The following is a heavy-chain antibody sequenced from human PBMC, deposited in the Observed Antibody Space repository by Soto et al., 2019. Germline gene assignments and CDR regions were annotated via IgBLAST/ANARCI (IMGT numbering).Heavy chain of an antibody. D-gene: IGHD6-13*01. CDR2: ISSTGASI. V-gene: IGHV3-64*02. CDR3: ARARIGAAGTKYYFDY. Sequence: GGSLRLSCAASGVPFSNFAVHWVRQAPGKGPEFVSGISSTGASIFYADSVKGRVTISRDNSKNTVNLQMGSLKPEDTAVYYCARARIGAAGTKYYFDYWGRGTLVTVSS. J-gene: IGHJ4*02. CDR1: GVPFSNFA.